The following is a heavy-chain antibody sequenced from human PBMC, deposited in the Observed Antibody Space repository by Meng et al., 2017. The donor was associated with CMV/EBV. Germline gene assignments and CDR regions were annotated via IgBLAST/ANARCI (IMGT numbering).Heavy chain of an antibody. CDR3: ARGYQLKPFDL. J-gene: IGHJ3*01. CDR2: INPSGGST. Sequence: ASVKVSCKASGYTFTSYYMHWVRQAPGQGLEWMGIINPSGGSTSYAQKFQGRVTMTRDTSTSTVYMELGSLRSEDTALYYCARGYQLKPFDLWGQGTMVTVSS. D-gene: IGHD2-2*01. V-gene: IGHV1-46*01. CDR1: GYTFTSYY.